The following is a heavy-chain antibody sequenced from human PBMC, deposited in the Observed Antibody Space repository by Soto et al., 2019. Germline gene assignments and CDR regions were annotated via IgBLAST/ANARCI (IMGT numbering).Heavy chain of an antibody. Sequence: QVQLQESGPGLVEPSGTPSLTCTVSGGSISNSNWWSWVRQPPGKGLEWIGEIYRSGSTNYNPSFKSRVTISVDKSKNQFSLRLTSVTAADTAVYYCARGGIVVVFDYWGQGTLVTVSS. V-gene: IGHV4-4*02. D-gene: IGHD3-22*01. CDR3: ARGGIVVVFDY. J-gene: IGHJ4*02. CDR2: IYRSGST. CDR1: GGSISNSNW.